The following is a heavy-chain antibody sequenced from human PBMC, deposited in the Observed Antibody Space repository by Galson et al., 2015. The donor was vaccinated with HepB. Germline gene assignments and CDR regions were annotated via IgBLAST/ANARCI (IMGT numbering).Heavy chain of an antibody. D-gene: IGHD6-25*01. CDR1: GFTFSSYS. Sequence: SLRLSCAASGFTFSSYSMNWVRQAPGKGLEWVSSISSSSSYIYYADSVKGRFTISRDNAKNSLYLQMNSLRAEDTAVYYCARDFRRLPPNWFDPWGQGTLVTVSS. V-gene: IGHV3-21*01. CDR2: ISSSSSYI. CDR3: ARDFRRLPPNWFDP. J-gene: IGHJ5*02.